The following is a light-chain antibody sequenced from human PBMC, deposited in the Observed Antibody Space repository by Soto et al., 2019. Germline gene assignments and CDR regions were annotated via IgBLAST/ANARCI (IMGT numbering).Light chain of an antibody. CDR1: QSINNN. V-gene: IGKV3-15*01. CDR2: GAS. CDR3: QQYNNWLSWT. Sequence: EIVITQSPATLSMSPGKRATLSVRASQSINNNLAWYQQKPGQALRSLIYGASTRVTGIPARFSGSGYGTEFTLSISSLQSEDFAVYYCQQYNNWLSWTFGQGAKGDIK. J-gene: IGKJ1*01.